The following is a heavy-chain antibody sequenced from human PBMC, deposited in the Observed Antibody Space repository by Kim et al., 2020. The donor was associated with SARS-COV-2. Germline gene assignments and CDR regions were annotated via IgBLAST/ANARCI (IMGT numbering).Heavy chain of an antibody. J-gene: IGHJ3*02. V-gene: IGHV3-23*01. CDR3: AKCESSYGNDAFAI. D-gene: IGHD3-16*01. CDR1: GFIFRNFA. Sequence: GGSLRLSCGASGFIFRNFAMSWVRQAPGKGLEWVSYIRGGGGVTNYADSVRGRFIVSRDNTQNTLYLQLMSLRVDDTAMYYCAKCESSYGNDAFAIWGQG. CDR2: IRGGGGVT.